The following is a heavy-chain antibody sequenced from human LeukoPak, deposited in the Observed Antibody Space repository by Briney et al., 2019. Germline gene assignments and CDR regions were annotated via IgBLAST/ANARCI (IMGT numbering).Heavy chain of an antibody. CDR2: ISSSSSTI. V-gene: IGHV3-48*02. J-gene: IGHJ5*02. CDR1: GFTFSSYS. CDR3: ARDSPYCGGDCYEFDP. Sequence: PGGSLRLSCAASGFTFSSYSMNWVRQAPGKGLEWVSYISSSSSTIYYADSVKGRFTISRDNAKNSLYLQMNSLRDEDAAVYYCARDSPYCGGDCYEFDPWGQGTLVTVSS. D-gene: IGHD2-21*02.